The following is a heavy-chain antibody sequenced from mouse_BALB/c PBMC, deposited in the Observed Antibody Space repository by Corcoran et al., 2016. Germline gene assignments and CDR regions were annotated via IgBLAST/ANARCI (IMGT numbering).Heavy chain of an antibody. J-gene: IGHJ3*01. CDR3: ASAARATCCAF. CDR2: IDPENGNT. V-gene: IGHV14-1*02. Sequence: EVQLQQSGAELVRPGALVKLSCKASGFNIKDYYMHWVKQRPEQGLEWIGWIDPENGNTIYDPKFQDKASITADTSSKTAYLQLSGRTSEDTAFYYCASAARATCCAFRGEGTLVTVSA. CDR1: GFNIKDYY. D-gene: IGHD3-1*01.